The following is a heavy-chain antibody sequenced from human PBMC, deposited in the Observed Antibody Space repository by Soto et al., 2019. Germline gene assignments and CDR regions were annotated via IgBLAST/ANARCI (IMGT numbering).Heavy chain of an antibody. CDR1: GFTFSSYS. CDR3: ARCFYDILTGYCFDY. V-gene: IGHV3-21*01. CDR2: ISSSSSYI. J-gene: IGHJ4*02. D-gene: IGHD3-9*01. Sequence: PGGSLRLSCAASGFTFSSYSMNWVRQAPGKGLEWVSSISSSSSYIYYADSVKGRFTISRDNAKNSLYLQMNSLRAEDTAVYYCARCFYDILTGYCFDYWGQGTLVTVSS.